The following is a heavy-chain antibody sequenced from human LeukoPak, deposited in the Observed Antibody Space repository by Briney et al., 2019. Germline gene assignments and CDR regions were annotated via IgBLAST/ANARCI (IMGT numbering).Heavy chain of an antibody. CDR2: ISAYNADT. D-gene: IGHD3-16*02. V-gene: IGHV1-18*01. CDR1: GYTFTSYG. Sequence: ASVKVSCKASGYTFTSYGIGWVRQAPGQGLEWMGWISAYNADTNYAQKLQGRVAMTTDTSTNTAHMELRSLTSDDTAVCYCAREPSIWGRYHALDYWGQGTLVTVSS. J-gene: IGHJ4*02. CDR3: AREPSIWGRYHALDY.